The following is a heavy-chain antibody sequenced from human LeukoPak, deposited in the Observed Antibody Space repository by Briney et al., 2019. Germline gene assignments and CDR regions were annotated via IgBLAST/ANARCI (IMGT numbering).Heavy chain of an antibody. D-gene: IGHD6-19*01. Sequence: QPGASLRLSCAASGFTFSSYAITWVRQAPGKGLEWVSAVSGSGGNTSYADSVKGRFTISRDNSKNTLYLQMNSLRAEDTAVYYCAKDRSRGWYTTLDYWGQGVLVTVSS. J-gene: IGHJ4*02. CDR1: GFTFSSYA. V-gene: IGHV3-23*01. CDR3: AKDRSRGWYTTLDY. CDR2: VSGSGGNT.